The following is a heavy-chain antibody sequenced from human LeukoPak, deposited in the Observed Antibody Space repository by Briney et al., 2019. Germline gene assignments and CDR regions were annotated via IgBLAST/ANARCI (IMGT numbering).Heavy chain of an antibody. J-gene: IGHJ4*02. CDR3: ARAGYSSGWRLIDY. V-gene: IGHV4-59*01. CDR2: IYYSGST. CDR1: GGSISSYY. Sequence: SETLSLTCTVSGGSISSYYWSWIRQPPGKGLEWIGYIYYSGSTNYNPSLKSRVTISVDTSKNPFSLKLSSVTAADTAVYYCARAGYSSGWRLIDYWGQGTLVTVSS. D-gene: IGHD6-19*01.